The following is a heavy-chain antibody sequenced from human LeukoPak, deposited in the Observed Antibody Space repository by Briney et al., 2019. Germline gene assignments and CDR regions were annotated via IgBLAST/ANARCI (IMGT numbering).Heavy chain of an antibody. J-gene: IGHJ4*02. D-gene: IGHD1-26*01. CDR3: ARRRGIVGATWDY. CDR1: GFTVSSNY. CDR2: IYSGGST. Sequence: PGGSLRLSCAASGFTVSSNYMSWVRQAPGKGLGWVSVIYSGGSTYYADSVKGRFTISRDNAKNSLYLQMNSLRAEDTAVYYCARRRGIVGATWDYWGQGTLVTVSS. V-gene: IGHV3-66*02.